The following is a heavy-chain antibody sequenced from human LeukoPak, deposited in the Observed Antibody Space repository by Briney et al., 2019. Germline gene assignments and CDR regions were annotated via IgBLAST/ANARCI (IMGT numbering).Heavy chain of an antibody. CDR2: IKQDGSEK. V-gene: IGHV3-7*01. CDR1: GFTFSSYW. J-gene: IGHJ4*02. Sequence: SGGSLRLYCAASGFTFSSYWMSWVRQAPGKGLEWVANIKQDGSEKYHVDSVKGRFTISRDNAKNSLYLQMNSLRAEDTAVYYCARRSPYSSSRIPDYWGQGTLVTVSS. D-gene: IGHD6-6*01. CDR3: ARRSPYSSSRIPDY.